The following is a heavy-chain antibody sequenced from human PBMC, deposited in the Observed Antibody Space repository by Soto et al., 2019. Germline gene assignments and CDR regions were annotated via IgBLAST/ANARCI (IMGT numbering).Heavy chain of an antibody. V-gene: IGHV4-59*01. CDR3: AGSYGSSPRYYYYMDV. CDR1: GGSISSYY. D-gene: IGHD6-6*01. CDR2: IYYSGST. Sequence: SETLSLTCTVSGGSISSYYWSWIRQPPGKGLEWIGYIYYSGSTNYNPSLKSRVTISVDTSKNQFSLKLSSVTAADTAVYCWAGSYGSSPRYYYYMDVWGKGTTVTVSS. J-gene: IGHJ6*03.